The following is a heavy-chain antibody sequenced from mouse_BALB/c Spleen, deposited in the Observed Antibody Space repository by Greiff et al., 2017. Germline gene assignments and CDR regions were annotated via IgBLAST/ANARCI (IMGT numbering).Heavy chain of an antibody. J-gene: IGHJ3*01. CDR1: GFTFSSYA. D-gene: IGHD3-1*01. V-gene: IGHV5-9-4*01. CDR2: ISSGGSYT. CDR3: ARDSSGSFAY. Sequence: EVQGVESGGGLVKPGGSLKLSCAASGFTFSSYAMSWVRQSPEKRLEWVAEISSGGSYTYYPDTVTGRFTISRDNAKNTLYLEMSSLRSEDTAMYYCARDSSGSFAYWGQGTLVTVSA.